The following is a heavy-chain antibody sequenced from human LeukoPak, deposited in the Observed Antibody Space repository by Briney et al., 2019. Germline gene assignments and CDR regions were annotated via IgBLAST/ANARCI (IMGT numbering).Heavy chain of an antibody. CDR3: ARDGFWYFDL. CDR1: GGSISSGFYY. Sequence: PSETLSLTCTVSGGSISSGFYYWSWIRQLAGKGLEWIGRIYTSGSTNYNPSLKSRVSTSVDTSKNQFSLRLSSVTAADTAVYYCARDGFWYFDLWGRGTLVTVSS. D-gene: IGHD5-12*01. CDR2: IYTSGST. V-gene: IGHV4-61*02. J-gene: IGHJ2*01.